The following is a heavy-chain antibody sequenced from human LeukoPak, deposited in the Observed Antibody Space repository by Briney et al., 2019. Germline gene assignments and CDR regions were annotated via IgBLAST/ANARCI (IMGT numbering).Heavy chain of an antibody. CDR1: GDSISNSHW. J-gene: IGHJ4*02. Sequence: PSETLSLTCAVSGDSISNSHWWSWVRQPPRKGLEWIGEIYHGGSTNFNPSLKSRVTISVDRSNNQFSLRLTSVTAADTAVYYCARGEEHGSGTVHFDYWGQGTLVTVFS. CDR2: IYHGGST. V-gene: IGHV4-4*02. CDR3: ARGEEHGSGTVHFDY. D-gene: IGHD3-10*01.